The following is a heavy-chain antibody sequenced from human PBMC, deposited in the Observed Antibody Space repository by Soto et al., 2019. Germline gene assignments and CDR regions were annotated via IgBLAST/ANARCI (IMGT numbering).Heavy chain of an antibody. CDR3: AQQEQGCSSTSCYHSGMDV. Sequence: PSETLSLTCTVSGGSFSGYYWSWIRQPPGKGLEWIGEINHGGSTNYNPSLKSRVTISVDTSKNQFSLKLSSVTAADTAVYYCAQQEQGCSSTSCYHSGMDVWGQGTTVTVSS. D-gene: IGHD2-2*01. CDR1: GGSFSGYY. J-gene: IGHJ6*02. V-gene: IGHV4-34*01. CDR2: INHGGST.